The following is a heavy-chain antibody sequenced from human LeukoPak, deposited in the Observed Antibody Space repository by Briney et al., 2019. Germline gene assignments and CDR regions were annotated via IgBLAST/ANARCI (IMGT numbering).Heavy chain of an antibody. V-gene: IGHV1-2*02. CDR1: GYTFTGYY. J-gene: IGHJ4*02. Sequence: ASVKVSCKASGYTFTGYYVHWVRQAPGQGLEWMGWINPNSGGTNYAQKFQGRVTMTRDTSISTAYMELSRLRSDDTAVYYCAMYSGSYYVALKFDYWGQATLVTVSS. D-gene: IGHD1-26*01. CDR2: INPNSGGT. CDR3: AMYSGSYYVALKFDY.